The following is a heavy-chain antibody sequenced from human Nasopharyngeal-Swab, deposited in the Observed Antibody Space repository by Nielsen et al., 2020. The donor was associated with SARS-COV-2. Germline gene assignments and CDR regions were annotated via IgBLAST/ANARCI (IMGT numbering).Heavy chain of an antibody. V-gene: IGHV1-8*01. Sequence: ASVKVSCKASGYTFTSYDINWVRQATGQGLEWMGWMHPNSGNTGYAQKFQGRVTMTRNTSISTAYMELSSLRSEDTAVYYCARDFTTNKLLYGNEKEYDSSGYVSWGQGTLVTVSS. CDR1: GYTFTSYD. D-gene: IGHD3-22*01. CDR3: ARDFTTNKLLYGNEKEYDSSGYVS. J-gene: IGHJ4*02. CDR2: MHPNSGNT.